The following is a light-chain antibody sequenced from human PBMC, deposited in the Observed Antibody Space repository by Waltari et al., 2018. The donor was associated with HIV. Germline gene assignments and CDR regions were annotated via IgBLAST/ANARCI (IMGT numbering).Light chain of an antibody. CDR1: QSVRSN. J-gene: IGKJ1*01. Sequence: EIVMTQSPATLPVSPGERATLSCRASQSVRSNLAWYQQKPGQAPRLLIYDASTRATGIPARFSGSGSGTEFSLTISSLQSEDFAVYYCQQYNNWWTFGQGTKVEIK. V-gene: IGKV3-15*01. CDR2: DAS. CDR3: QQYNNWWT.